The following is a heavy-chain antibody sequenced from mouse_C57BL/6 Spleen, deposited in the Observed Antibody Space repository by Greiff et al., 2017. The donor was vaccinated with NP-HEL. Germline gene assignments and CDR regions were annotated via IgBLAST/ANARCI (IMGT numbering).Heavy chain of an antibody. CDR1: GYTFTSYW. CDR2: IHPNSGST. D-gene: IGHD2-3*01. V-gene: IGHV1-64*01. CDR3: ARGVYDGYYPYAMDY. Sequence: QVQLQQSGAELVKPGASVKLSCKASGYTFTSYWMHWVKQRPGQGLEWIGMIHPNSGSTNYNEKFKSKATLTVDKSSSTAYMQLSSLTSEDSAVYYCARGVYDGYYPYAMDYWGQGTSVTVSS. J-gene: IGHJ4*01.